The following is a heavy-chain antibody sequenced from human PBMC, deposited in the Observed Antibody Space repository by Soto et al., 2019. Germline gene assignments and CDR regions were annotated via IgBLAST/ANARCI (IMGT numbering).Heavy chain of an antibody. CDR3: AREVVAYYYDSSGYYPLDY. D-gene: IGHD3-22*01. CDR2: ISAYNGNT. V-gene: IGHV1-18*01. Sequence: GASVKVSCKASGYTFTSYGISWVRQAPGQGLEWMGWISAYNGNTNYAQKLQGRVTMTTDTSTSTAYMELRSLRSDDTAVYYCAREVVAYYYDSSGYYPLDYWGQGTLVTVSS. CDR1: GYTFTSYG. J-gene: IGHJ4*02.